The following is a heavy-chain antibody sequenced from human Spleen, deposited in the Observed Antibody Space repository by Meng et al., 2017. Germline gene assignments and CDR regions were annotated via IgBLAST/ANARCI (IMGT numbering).Heavy chain of an antibody. CDR2: IYHSGST. V-gene: IGHV4-4*02. D-gene: IGHD1-26*01. J-gene: IGHJ4*02. Sequence: QVQLRESGPALVKPSETLSLTCAVSGDSISSSNWWSWVRQPPGKGLEWIGKIYHSGSTNYNPSLKSRVTISVDKSKNQFSLKLSSVTAADTAVYFCARVEQWEENYFDYWGQGTLVTVSS. CDR3: ARVEQWEENYFDY. CDR1: GDSISSSNW.